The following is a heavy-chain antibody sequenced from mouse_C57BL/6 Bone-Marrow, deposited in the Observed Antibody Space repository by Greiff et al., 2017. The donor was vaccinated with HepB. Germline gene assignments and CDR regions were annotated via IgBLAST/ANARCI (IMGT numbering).Heavy chain of an antibody. CDR2: IYPGDGDT. J-gene: IGHJ4*01. CDR1: GYAFSSYW. CDR3: ATHGSSYYYAMDY. V-gene: IGHV1-80*01. D-gene: IGHD1-1*01. Sequence: VQLQQSGAELVKPGASVKISCKASGYAFSSYWMNWVKQRPGKGLEWIGQIYPGDGDTNYNGKFKGKATLTADKSSSTAYMQLSSLTSEDSAVYFCATHGSSYYYAMDYWGQGTSVTVSS.